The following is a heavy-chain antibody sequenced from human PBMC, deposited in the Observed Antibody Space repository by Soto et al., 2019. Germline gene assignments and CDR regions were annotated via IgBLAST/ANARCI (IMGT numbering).Heavy chain of an antibody. CDR3: ARDFWNYYYYGMDV. CDR1: GFTFSSYD. CDR2: IGTAGDT. V-gene: IGHV3-13*01. D-gene: IGHD1-1*01. J-gene: IGHJ6*02. Sequence: GGSLRLSCAASGFTFSSYDMHWVRQATGKGLEWVSAIGTAGDTYYPGSVKGRFTISRENAKNSLYLQMNSLRAGDTAVYYCARDFWNYYYYGMDVWGQGTTVTVSS.